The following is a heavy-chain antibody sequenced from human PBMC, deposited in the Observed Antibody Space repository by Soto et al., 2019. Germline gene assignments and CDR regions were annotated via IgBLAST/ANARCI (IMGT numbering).Heavy chain of an antibody. CDR2: INAATGQT. V-gene: IGHV1-3*01. D-gene: IGHD1-1*01. CDR1: GYTFSTYS. J-gene: IGHJ6*02. CDR3: ARGKGMDDNSYYYGMDI. Sequence: ASVKVSCKASGYTFSTYSMHWVRQAPGHSLEWMGWINAATGQTRSSQRFQDRVTITRDTSASTAYMELSGLRSGDTAVYYCARGKGMDDNSYYYGMDIWSQGTTVTVSS.